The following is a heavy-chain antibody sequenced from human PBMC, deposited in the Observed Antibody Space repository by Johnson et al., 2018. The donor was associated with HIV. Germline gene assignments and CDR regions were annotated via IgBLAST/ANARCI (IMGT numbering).Heavy chain of an antibody. V-gene: IGHV3-30*14. CDR2: MSYDGSFQ. J-gene: IGHJ3*02. D-gene: IGHD6-25*01. CDR3: ARDVAAAKMDAFDT. CDR1: GFTFSSYA. Sequence: QVQLVESGGGVVRPGGSLRLSCAASGFTFSSYAMHWVRQAPGKGLEWVAVMSYDGSFQDYADSVRGRFTISRDNSRSTLFFEMINLRDEDTALYYCARDVAAAKMDAFDTWGQGTMVIVSS.